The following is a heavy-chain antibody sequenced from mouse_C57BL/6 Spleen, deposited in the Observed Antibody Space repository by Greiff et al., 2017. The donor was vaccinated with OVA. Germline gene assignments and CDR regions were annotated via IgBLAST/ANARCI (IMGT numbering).Heavy chain of an antibody. J-gene: IGHJ4*01. CDR3: ARDADYPNRGDAMDY. Sequence: QVQLKESGAELVRPGASVKMSCKASGYTFTSYNMHWVKQTPRQGLEWIGAIYPGNGDTSYNQKFKGKATLTVDKSSSTAYMQLSSLTSEDSAVYFCARDADYPNRGDAMDYWGQGTSVTVSS. CDR2: IYPGNGDT. CDR1: GYTFTSYN. V-gene: IGHV1-12*01. D-gene: IGHD2-13*01.